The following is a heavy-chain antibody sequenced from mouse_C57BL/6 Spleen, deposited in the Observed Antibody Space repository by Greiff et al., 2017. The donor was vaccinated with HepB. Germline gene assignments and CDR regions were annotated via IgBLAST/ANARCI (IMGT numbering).Heavy chain of an antibody. J-gene: IGHJ1*03. Sequence: QVQLQQSGAELAKPGASVKLSCKASGYTFTSYWMHWVKQRPGQGLEWIGYINPSSGYTKYNQKFKDKATLTADKSSSTAYMQLSSLTDEDSAVYYCARGYYGNYRYFDVWGTGTTVTVSS. D-gene: IGHD2-1*01. CDR3: ARGYYGNYRYFDV. V-gene: IGHV1-7*01. CDR2: INPSSGYT. CDR1: GYTFTSYW.